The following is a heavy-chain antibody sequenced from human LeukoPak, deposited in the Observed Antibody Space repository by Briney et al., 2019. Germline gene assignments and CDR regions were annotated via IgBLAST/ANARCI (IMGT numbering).Heavy chain of an antibody. Sequence: PGGSLRLPRAASGFTFSDYYMSWIRQAPGKGLEWVSYISSSGSTIYYADSVKGRFTISRDNAKNSLYLQMNSLRAEDTAVYYCARSHYDFWSGTIDYWGQGTLVTVSS. J-gene: IGHJ4*02. D-gene: IGHD3-3*01. CDR3: ARSHYDFWSGTIDY. CDR2: ISSSGSTI. V-gene: IGHV3-11*01. CDR1: GFTFSDYY.